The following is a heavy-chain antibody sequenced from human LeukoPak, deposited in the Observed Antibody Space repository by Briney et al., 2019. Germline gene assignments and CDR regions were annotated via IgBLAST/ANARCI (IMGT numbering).Heavy chain of an antibody. J-gene: IGHJ4*02. D-gene: IGHD3-3*01. V-gene: IGHV1-69*05. Sequence: ASVKVSCKASGGTFSSYAISWVRQAPGQGLEWMGGIIPIFGTANYAQKFQGRVTITTDESTSTAYMELSSLRSEDTAVYYCASPDFWGGYYNYWGQGTLVTVSS. CDR1: GGTFSSYA. CDR2: IIPIFGTA. CDR3: ASPDFWGGYYNY.